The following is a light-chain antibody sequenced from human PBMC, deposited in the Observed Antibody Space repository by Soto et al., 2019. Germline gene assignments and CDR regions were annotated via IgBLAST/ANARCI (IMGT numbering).Light chain of an antibody. J-gene: IGKJ5*01. CDR1: QSVSSSY. CDR3: QQYGRSPLIT. Sequence: EIVLTQSPGTLSLSPGERATLSCRASQSVSSSYLAWYQQKPGQTPRLLIYGASSRATGIPDRFGGSGSGTDFTLTISRLEPEDFAVYYCQQYGRSPLITFGQGTRLEIK. CDR2: GAS. V-gene: IGKV3-20*01.